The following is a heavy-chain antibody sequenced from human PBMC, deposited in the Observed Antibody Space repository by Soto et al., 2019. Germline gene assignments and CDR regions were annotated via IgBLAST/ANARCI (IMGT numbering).Heavy chain of an antibody. J-gene: IGHJ6*02. CDR3: TIEGGTYGHHGLDV. V-gene: IGHV3-15*07. CDR2: IKSKATGGTT. D-gene: IGHD3-10*01. Sequence: GGSLGLSCATSGLFVSNAWMNWGRQAPGKGLEWVGRIKSKATGGTTDYAAPVKGRFTISRDDSKNIIYLQMSSLRSEDTALYYCTIEGGTYGHHGLDVWGQGTTVTVSS. CDR1: GLFVSNAW.